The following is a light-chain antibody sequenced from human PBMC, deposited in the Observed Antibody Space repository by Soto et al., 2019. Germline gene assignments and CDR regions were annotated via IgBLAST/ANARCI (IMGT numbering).Light chain of an antibody. CDR3: CSYAGSSTNYV. V-gene: IGLV2-23*02. Sequence: QSALRQRASVCRSPGKVIAISCTGTGSDIGSYSFVSWYQHHPGKAPKLMIYDVSKRPSGVSNRFSGSKSGNTASLTISGLQAEDEADYYCCSYAGSSTNYVFGTGTKVTVL. J-gene: IGLJ1*01. CDR1: GSDIGSYSF. CDR2: DVS.